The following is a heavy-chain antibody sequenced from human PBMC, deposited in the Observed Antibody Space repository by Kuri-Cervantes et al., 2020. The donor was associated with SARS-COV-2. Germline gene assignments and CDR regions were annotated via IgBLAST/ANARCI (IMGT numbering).Heavy chain of an antibody. CDR3: ARGGVATPYYAVDV. CDR1: GGTFRNYG. J-gene: IGHJ6*02. CDR2: IIPILGPA. V-gene: IGHV1-69*10. D-gene: IGHD2-21*01. Sequence: SVKVSCKASGGTFRNYGFSWVRQAPGQRLEWMGGIIPILGPANYAPRFQGRATITADQSTNIAYVELNSLTSEDTAVYYCARGGVATPYYAVDVWGQGTTVTVSS.